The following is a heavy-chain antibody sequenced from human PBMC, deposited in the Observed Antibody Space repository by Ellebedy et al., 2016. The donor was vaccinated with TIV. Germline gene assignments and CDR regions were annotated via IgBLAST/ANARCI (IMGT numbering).Heavy chain of an antibody. Sequence: AASVKVSCKASGYTFTSYAMHWVRQAPGQRLEWMGWINAGNGNTKYSQKLKGRVTITRDTSASTAYMKLSSLRSEDTAVYYCARERRYCTNGVCYSNWFDPWGQGTLVTVSS. V-gene: IGHV1-3*01. J-gene: IGHJ5*02. D-gene: IGHD2-8*01. CDR2: INAGNGNT. CDR1: GYTFTSYA. CDR3: ARERRYCTNGVCYSNWFDP.